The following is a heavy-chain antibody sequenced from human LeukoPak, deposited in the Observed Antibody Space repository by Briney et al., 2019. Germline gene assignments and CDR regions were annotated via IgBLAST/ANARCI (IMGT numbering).Heavy chain of an antibody. J-gene: IGHJ4*02. Sequence: ASVKVSCKASGYTFTGYYMHWVRQAPGQGLEWMGWINPNSGGTNYAQKFQGRVTMTRDTSISTAYMELSRLRSDDTAVYYCARLYCGGDCLDYWGQGTLVTVSS. CDR2: INPNSGGT. V-gene: IGHV1-2*02. D-gene: IGHD2-21*01. CDR3: ARLYCGGDCLDY. CDR1: GYTFTGYY.